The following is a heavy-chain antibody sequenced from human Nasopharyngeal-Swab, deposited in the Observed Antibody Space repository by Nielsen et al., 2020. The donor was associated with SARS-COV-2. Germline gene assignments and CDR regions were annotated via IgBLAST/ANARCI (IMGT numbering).Heavy chain of an antibody. Sequence: GESLKISCAASGFTFSSYGMHWVRQAPGKGLEWVAVIWYDGSNKYYADSVKGRFTISRDNAKNSLYLQMNSLRDEDTAVYYCASLNSGPFDYWGQGTLVTVSS. CDR3: ASLNSGPFDY. CDR1: GFTFSSYG. J-gene: IGHJ4*02. CDR2: IWYDGSNK. D-gene: IGHD5-12*01. V-gene: IGHV3-33*01.